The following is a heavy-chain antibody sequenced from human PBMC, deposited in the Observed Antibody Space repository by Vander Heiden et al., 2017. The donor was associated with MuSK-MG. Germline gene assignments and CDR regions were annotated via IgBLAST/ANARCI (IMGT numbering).Heavy chain of an antibody. CDR3: AKDVGPTAIITYYFEN. D-gene: IGHD1-26*01. Sequence: EPQLLESGGALVQPGGSLRLSCAASGFSFSNYAMSWVRQAPGKGLEWVAVISAGGTSPTYADSVQGRFTISRDNSENTLFLHMNDLRPEDTAVYYCAKDVGPTAIITYYFENWGQGTPVTVSP. V-gene: IGHV3-23*01. CDR2: ISAGGTSP. J-gene: IGHJ4*02. CDR1: GFSFSNYA.